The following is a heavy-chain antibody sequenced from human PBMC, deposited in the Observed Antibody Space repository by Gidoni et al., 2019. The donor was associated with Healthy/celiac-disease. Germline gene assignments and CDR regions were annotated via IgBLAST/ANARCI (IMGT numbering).Heavy chain of an antibody. Sequence: EVQLVESGGGLVQPGGSLRLSCSASGFTFSSYEMNGVRQAPGKGLEWVSYIISSGSTIYYADSVKGRFTISRDNAKNSLYLQMNSRRAEDTAVYYCARDLQSEYYYDSSGTDYWGQGTLVTVSS. J-gene: IGHJ4*02. CDR1: GFTFSSYE. D-gene: IGHD3-22*01. CDR2: IISSGSTI. V-gene: IGHV3-48*03. CDR3: ARDLQSEYYYDSSGTDY.